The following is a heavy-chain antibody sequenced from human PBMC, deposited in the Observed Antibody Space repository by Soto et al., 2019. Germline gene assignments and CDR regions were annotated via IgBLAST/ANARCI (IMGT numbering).Heavy chain of an antibody. CDR1: GYSFGSYW. CDR3: ARHPYIGGLDV. D-gene: IGHD2-15*01. J-gene: IGHJ6*02. Sequence: GESLKISCKGSGYSFGSYWISWVRQMPGKGLEWMGRFDPSDSYTNYNPSFQGHVTISADKSISTAYVQWSSLKASDTAMYFCARHPYIGGLDVWGQGTAVTVSS. CDR2: FDPSDSYT. V-gene: IGHV5-10-1*01.